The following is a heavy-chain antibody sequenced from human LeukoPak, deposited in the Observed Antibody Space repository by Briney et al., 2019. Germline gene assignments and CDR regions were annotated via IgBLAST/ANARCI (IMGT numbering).Heavy chain of an antibody. J-gene: IGHJ4*02. CDR1: GDSVSSNSAA. Sequence: SQTLSLTCAISGDSVSSNSAAWNWIRQSPSRGLEWLGRTYYRSKWYNDYAVSVRSRITINPDTSKNHFSLQLNSLTPEDTAVYYCARGPRITMVRGVIITFLDYWGQGTLVTVSS. V-gene: IGHV6-1*01. CDR3: ARGPRITMVRGVIITFLDY. CDR2: TYYRSKWYN. D-gene: IGHD3-10*01.